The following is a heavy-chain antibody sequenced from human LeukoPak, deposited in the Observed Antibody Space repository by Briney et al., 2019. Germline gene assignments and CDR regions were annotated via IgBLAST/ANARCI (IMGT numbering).Heavy chain of an antibody. J-gene: IGHJ4*02. CDR3: ARGRDGYPF. V-gene: IGHV4-39*07. D-gene: IGHD5-24*01. Sequence: SETLSLTCTVSGGSISSSSYYWGWIRQPPGKGLEWIGSIYYSGSTYYNPSLKSRVTISVDTSKNQFSLKLSSVTAADTAVYYCARGRDGYPFWGQGTLVSVSS. CDR1: GGSISSSSYY. CDR2: IYYSGST.